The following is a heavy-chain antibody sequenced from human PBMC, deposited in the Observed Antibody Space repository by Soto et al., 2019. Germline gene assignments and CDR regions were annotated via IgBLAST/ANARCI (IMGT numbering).Heavy chain of an antibody. CDR2: IYHSGST. CDR3: AAGGGLPRYY. V-gene: IGHV4-30-2*01. D-gene: IGHD5-12*01. J-gene: IGHJ4*02. Sequence: QLQLQESGSGLVKPSQTLSPTCAVSGGSISSGGYSWSWIRQPPGKGLEWIGYIYHSGSTSYNPSLKSRVTISVARSKHQFSLKLSSVTAADTAVYYCAAGGGLPRYYWGQGTLVTVSS. CDR1: GGSISSGGYS.